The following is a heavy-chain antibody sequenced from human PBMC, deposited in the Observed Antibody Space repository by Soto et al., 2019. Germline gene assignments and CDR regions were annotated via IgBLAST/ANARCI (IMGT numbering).Heavy chain of an antibody. CDR2: IYSGGYT. J-gene: IGHJ4*02. D-gene: IGHD3-16*01. Sequence: EVQLVESGGGLIQPGGSLRLSCAVSGFTVSNNYMSWVRQAPGKGLEGVSVIYSGGYTAYGDSVKGRFTISRDNSKNTPKPQMNARGADDTACFSWGGRRGGGGYWGQGTLVTVSS. CDR1: GFTVSNNY. CDR3: GGRRGGGGY. V-gene: IGHV3-53*01.